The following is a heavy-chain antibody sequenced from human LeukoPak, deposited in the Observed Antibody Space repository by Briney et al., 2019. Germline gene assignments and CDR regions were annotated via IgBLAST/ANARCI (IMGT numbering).Heavy chain of an antibody. J-gene: IGHJ4*02. Sequence: ASVKVSCKASGYTFTSYGISWVRQAPGQGLEWMGWISAKNGNIRYAQKVQGRVTITTDTSTTTASLELRNLKSDDTAVYYCAKDSATIAAALDYWGQGTLVTVSS. V-gene: IGHV1-18*01. CDR2: ISAKNGNI. CDR1: GYTFTSYG. D-gene: IGHD6-13*01. CDR3: AKDSATIAAALDY.